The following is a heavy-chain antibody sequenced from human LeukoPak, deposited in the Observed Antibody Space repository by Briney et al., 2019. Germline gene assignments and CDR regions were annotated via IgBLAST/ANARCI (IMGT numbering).Heavy chain of an antibody. Sequence: GGSLRLSCAASGFTFTSYWMSWVRQAPGKGLEWVANIKPDGIEEYYVDSVKGRFTISRDNAKNSLYLQMNSLRAEDTALYYCARDAVTYNLFDPRGQGTLVTVSS. CDR1: GFTFTSYW. CDR3: ARDAVTYNLFDP. D-gene: IGHD5-18*01. CDR2: IKPDGIEE. J-gene: IGHJ5*02. V-gene: IGHV3-7*01.